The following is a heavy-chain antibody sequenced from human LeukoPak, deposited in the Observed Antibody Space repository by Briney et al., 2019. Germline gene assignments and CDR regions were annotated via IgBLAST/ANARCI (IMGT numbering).Heavy chain of an antibody. CDR2: ISSSGSTI. D-gene: IGHD3-3*01. V-gene: IGHV3-48*03. Sequence: GGSLRLSCAPSGFTFSSYEMNWLRQAPGKGLEWVSYISSSGSTIYYADSVKGRFTISRDNAKNSLYLQMNSLRAEDTAVYYCARVSYYDFWSGYPWGGYMDVWGKGTTVTVSS. CDR1: GFTFSSYE. CDR3: ARVSYYDFWSGYPWGGYMDV. J-gene: IGHJ6*03.